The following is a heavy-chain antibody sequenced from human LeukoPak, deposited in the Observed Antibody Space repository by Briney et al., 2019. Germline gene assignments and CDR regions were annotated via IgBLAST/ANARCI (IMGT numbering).Heavy chain of an antibody. CDR2: ISYDGSNK. Sequence: GGSLRLSCAASGFTFSNYDMHWVRQAPGKGLEWVAVISYDGSNKYYADSVKGRFTISRDNSKNTLYLQMNSLRAEDTAVYYCARAPPHYEFEYYYYMDVWGKGTTVTVSS. CDR1: GFTFSNYD. D-gene: IGHD3-22*01. J-gene: IGHJ6*03. CDR3: ARAPPHYEFEYYYYMDV. V-gene: IGHV3-30*04.